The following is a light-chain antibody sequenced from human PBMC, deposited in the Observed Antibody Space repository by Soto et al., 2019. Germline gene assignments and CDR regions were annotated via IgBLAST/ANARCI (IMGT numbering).Light chain of an antibody. CDR2: GAS. Sequence: DIQMTQSPSSLSASVGDRVTITCRASQDINNYLAWYQQKPGKVPKLLIYGASTLQSGVPSRFSGSGSGTDFTLTISSLQPEDVATYYCQKYNIAPLTFGGGTKVEIK. CDR3: QKYNIAPLT. V-gene: IGKV1-27*01. J-gene: IGKJ4*01. CDR1: QDINNY.